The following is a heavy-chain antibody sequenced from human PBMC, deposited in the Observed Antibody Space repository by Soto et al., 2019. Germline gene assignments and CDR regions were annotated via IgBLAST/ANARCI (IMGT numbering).Heavy chain of an antibody. J-gene: IGHJ3*01. CDR2: ISRNGGST. Sequence: LRLSCSASGFTFSSYAMHWVRQAPGKGLKYVSAISRNGGSTYYADSVKGRFTISRDNGKNSLYLQMNSLRVEDTAVYYCARGDYYDSSGPFSDAFDVWGLGTKVTVSS. V-gene: IGHV3-64*04. CDR3: ARGDYYDSSGPFSDAFDV. CDR1: GFTFSSYA. D-gene: IGHD3-22*01.